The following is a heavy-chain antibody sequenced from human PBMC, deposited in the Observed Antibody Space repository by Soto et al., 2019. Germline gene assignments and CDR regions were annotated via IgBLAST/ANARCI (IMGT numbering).Heavy chain of an antibody. CDR1: GGSISSSCYY. CDR3: ARDHREKGWLDHYYYYGMDV. D-gene: IGHD6-19*01. Sequence: SETLSLTCTVSGGSISSSCYYWVRIRQPTGKGLEGIGYTYYSGSTNYNPSLKSRVTISVDTSKNQFSLKLSSVTAADTAVYYCARDHREKGWLDHYYYYGMDVWGQGTTVTVSS. J-gene: IGHJ6*02. V-gene: IGHV4-61*01. CDR2: TYYSGST.